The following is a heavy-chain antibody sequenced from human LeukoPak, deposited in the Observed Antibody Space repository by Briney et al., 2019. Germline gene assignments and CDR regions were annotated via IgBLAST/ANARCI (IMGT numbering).Heavy chain of an antibody. V-gene: IGHV1-18*01. J-gene: IGHJ4*02. CDR1: GYTFTSYG. D-gene: IGHD3-22*01. CDR3: ARWPYYYDSSGSPADY. CDR2: ISAYNGNT. Sequence: ASVKVSCKASGYTFTSYGISWVRQAPGQGLGWMGWISAYNGNTNYAQKLQGRVTMTTDTSTSTAYMELRSLRSDDTAVYYCARWPYYYDSSGSPADYWGQGTLVTVSS.